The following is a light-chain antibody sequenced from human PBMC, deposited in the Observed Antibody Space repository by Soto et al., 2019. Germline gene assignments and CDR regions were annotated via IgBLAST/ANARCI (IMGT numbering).Light chain of an antibody. CDR1: QSISSW. CDR2: DAS. Sequence: DIQMTQSPSTLSASVGDRVTITCRASQSISSWLAWYQQKPGKAPKLLIYDASSLESGVPSRFSGSGSGTEFTLTISSLQPDDFATYYCQQWGTFGQGTTVDIK. V-gene: IGKV1-5*01. CDR3: QQWGT. J-gene: IGKJ1*01.